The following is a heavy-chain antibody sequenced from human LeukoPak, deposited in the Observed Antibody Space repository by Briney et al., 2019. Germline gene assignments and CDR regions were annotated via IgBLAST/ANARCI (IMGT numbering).Heavy chain of an antibody. Sequence: SETLSLTCTVSGGSISSYYWSWIRQPAGKGLEWMGRIYASGSTNYNPSLKSRVTMSVDTSKNQFSLKLSSVTAADTAVYYCARGQQWLVPFDYWGQGILVTVSS. J-gene: IGHJ4*02. V-gene: IGHV4-4*07. CDR2: IYASGST. CDR1: GGSISSYY. D-gene: IGHD6-19*01. CDR3: ARGQQWLVPFDY.